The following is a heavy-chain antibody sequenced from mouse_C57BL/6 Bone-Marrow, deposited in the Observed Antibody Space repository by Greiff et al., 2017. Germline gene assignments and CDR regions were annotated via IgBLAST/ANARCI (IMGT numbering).Heavy chain of an antibody. CDR3: ARDNDYEYYFDY. J-gene: IGHJ2*01. CDR2: IDPSDSET. Sequence: QVQLKQPGAELVRPGSSVKLSCKASGYTFTSYWMHWVKQRPIQGLEWIGNIDPSDSETHYNQKFKDKATLTVDKSSSTAYMQLSSLTSEDSAVYYCARDNDYEYYFDYWGQGTTLTVSS. V-gene: IGHV1-52*01. D-gene: IGHD2-4*01. CDR1: GYTFTSYW.